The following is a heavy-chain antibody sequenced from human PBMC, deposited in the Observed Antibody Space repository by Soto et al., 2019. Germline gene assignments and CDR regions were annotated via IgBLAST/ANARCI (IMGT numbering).Heavy chain of an antibody. J-gene: IGHJ6*02. V-gene: IGHV4-34*01. D-gene: IGHD2-15*01. CDR2: INHSGST. Sequence: SETLSLTCAVYGGSFSGYYWSWIRQPPGRGREWTGEINHSGSTNYNPSLKSRVTISVDTSKNQFSLKLSSVTAADTAVYYCASARGVRYCSGGSCSNYYYYYGMDVWGQGTTVPVSS. CDR1: GGSFSGYY. CDR3: ASARGVRYCSGGSCSNYYYYYGMDV.